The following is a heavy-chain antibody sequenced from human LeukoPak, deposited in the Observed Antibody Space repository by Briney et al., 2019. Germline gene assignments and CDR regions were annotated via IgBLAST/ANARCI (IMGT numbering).Heavy chain of an antibody. V-gene: IGHV3-30*04. CDR2: ISYDGSNK. J-gene: IGHJ4*02. CDR3: AKGLSGYSSGLADY. D-gene: IGHD6-19*01. Sequence: GGSLRLSCAASGFTFSSYAMHWVRQAPGKGLEWVAVISYDGSNKYYADSVKGRFTISRDNSKNTLYLQMNSLRAEDTAVYYCAKGLSGYSSGLADYWGQGTLVTVSS. CDR1: GFTFSSYA.